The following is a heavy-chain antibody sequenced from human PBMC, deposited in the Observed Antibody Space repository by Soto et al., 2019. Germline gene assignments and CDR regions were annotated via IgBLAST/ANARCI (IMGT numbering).Heavy chain of an antibody. CDR2: INPSGGST. CDR1: GYTFTSYY. D-gene: IGHD2-8*01. CDR3: ARPPYPGCINAVCYPLDY. Sequence: QVQLVQSGADVKNPGASVKISCKASGYTFTSYYMNWVRQAPGQGLEWMGIINPSGGSTNYAQKIQGRVAMTRDTSTSTVYMELNILRSEDTAVYYCARPPYPGCINAVCYPLDYWGQGTLVTVSS. V-gene: IGHV1-46*01. J-gene: IGHJ4*02.